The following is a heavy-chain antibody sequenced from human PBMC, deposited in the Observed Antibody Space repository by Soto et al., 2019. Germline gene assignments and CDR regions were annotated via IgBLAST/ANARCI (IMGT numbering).Heavy chain of an antibody. V-gene: IGHV1-69*02. J-gene: IGHJ4*02. D-gene: IGHD5-18*01. CDR3: ARWGRGYSYGLGFDY. Sequence: QVQLVQSGAEVKKPGSSVKVSCKASGGTFSSYTISWVRQAPGQGLEWMGRIIPILGIANYAQKFQGRVTITADKSTSAAYMELSSLRSEDTAVYYCARWGRGYSYGLGFDYWGQGTLVTVSS. CDR2: IIPILGIA. CDR1: GGTFSSYT.